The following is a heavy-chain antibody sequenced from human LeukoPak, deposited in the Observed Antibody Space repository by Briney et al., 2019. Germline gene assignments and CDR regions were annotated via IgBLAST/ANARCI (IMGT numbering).Heavy chain of an antibody. Sequence: GGSLRLSCAASGFTFSSYSMNWVRQAPGKGLEWVSYISSSSSTIYYANSVKGRFTISRDNAKNSLYLQMNSLRDEDTAVYYCASGYFGELLTGRAGWYFDLWGRGTLVTVSS. CDR1: GFTFSSYS. CDR3: ASGYFGELLTGRAGWYFDL. D-gene: IGHD3-10*01. J-gene: IGHJ2*01. CDR2: ISSSSSTI. V-gene: IGHV3-48*02.